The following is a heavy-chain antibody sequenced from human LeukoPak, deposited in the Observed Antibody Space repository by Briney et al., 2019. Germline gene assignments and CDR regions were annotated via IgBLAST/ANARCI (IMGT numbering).Heavy chain of an antibody. J-gene: IGHJ6*03. D-gene: IGHD2-2*01. V-gene: IGHV1-2*02. CDR2: INPNSGGT. CDR1: GYTFIDYS. Sequence: ASVKVSCKASGYTFIDYSMHWVRQAPGQGLEWMGWINPNSGGTNYAQKFQGRVTVTRDTSISTAYMELSRLRTDDTAVYYCARVVVPAAMHYYYYMDVWGKGTTVTVSS. CDR3: ARVVVPAAMHYYYYMDV.